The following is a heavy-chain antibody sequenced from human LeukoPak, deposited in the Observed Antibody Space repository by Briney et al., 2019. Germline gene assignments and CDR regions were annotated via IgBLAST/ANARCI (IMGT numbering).Heavy chain of an antibody. D-gene: IGHD2-8*01. Sequence: GESLKISCKGSGSSFTSYWIGWVRQMPGKGLEWMGIIYPDDSDTKYSPSFQGQVTISADKSISTAYLQWSSLKASDTAMYYCARLPFCTNAVCFSNYYYSMDVWGRGTTVTVSS. J-gene: IGHJ6*03. CDR2: IYPDDSDT. CDR1: GSSFTSYW. CDR3: ARLPFCTNAVCFSNYYYSMDV. V-gene: IGHV5-51*01.